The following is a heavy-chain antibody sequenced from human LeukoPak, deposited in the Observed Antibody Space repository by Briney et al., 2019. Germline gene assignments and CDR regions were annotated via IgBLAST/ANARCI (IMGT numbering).Heavy chain of an antibody. D-gene: IGHD5-18*01. CDR1: GASISSRTYY. CDR2: IYYTGTS. Sequence: PSETLSLTCTVSGASISSRTYYWGWIRQPPGKGLEWIGTIYYTGTSYYNPSLKSRVTISLDRSQNQFSLNLNSVTAADTAVYYCARGRYSYGSPDDAFDIWGQGTMVTVSS. V-gene: IGHV4-39*07. J-gene: IGHJ3*02. CDR3: ARGRYSYGSPDDAFDI.